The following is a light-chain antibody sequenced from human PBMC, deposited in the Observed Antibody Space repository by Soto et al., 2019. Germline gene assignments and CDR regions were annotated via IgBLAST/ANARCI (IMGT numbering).Light chain of an antibody. Sequence: EIVLTQSPGTLSLSPGERATLSCRASQSVSSSYLAWYQQKPGQAPRLLIYGASSRATGIPARFSGSGSGTDFTLTISSLQSEDFAVYYCQQYHSWPPRTFGQGTKVDIK. CDR1: QSVSSSY. J-gene: IGKJ1*01. CDR3: QQYHSWPPRT. V-gene: IGKV3-20*01. CDR2: GAS.